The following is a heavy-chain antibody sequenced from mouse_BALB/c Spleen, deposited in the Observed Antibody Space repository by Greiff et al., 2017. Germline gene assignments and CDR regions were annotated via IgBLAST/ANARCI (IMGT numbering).Heavy chain of an antibody. D-gene: IGHD2-4*01. V-gene: IGHV3-6*01. CDR2: ISYDGSN. Sequence: EVKLVESGPGLVKPSQSLSLTCSVTGYSITSGYYWNWIRQFPGNKLEWMGYISYDGSNNYNPSLKNRISITRDTSKNQFFLKLNSVTTEDTATYYCASLITTGSWFAYGGQGTLVTVSA. CDR1: GYSITSGYY. J-gene: IGHJ3*01. CDR3: ASLITTGSWFAY.